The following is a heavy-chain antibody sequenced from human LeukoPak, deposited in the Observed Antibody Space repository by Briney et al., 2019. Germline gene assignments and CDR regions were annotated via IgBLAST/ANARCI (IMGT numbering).Heavy chain of an antibody. D-gene: IGHD4-17*01. CDR2: IYYSGST. J-gene: IGHJ2*01. V-gene: IGHV4-59*01. CDR1: GGSISSYY. Sequence: PSETLSLTCTVSGGSISSYYWGWIRQPPGKGLEWIGYIYYSGSTNYNPSLKSRVTISVDTSKNQFSLKLSSVTAADTAVYYCATSTVTTGRIGNWYFDLWGRGTLVTVSS. CDR3: ATSTVTTGRIGNWYFDL.